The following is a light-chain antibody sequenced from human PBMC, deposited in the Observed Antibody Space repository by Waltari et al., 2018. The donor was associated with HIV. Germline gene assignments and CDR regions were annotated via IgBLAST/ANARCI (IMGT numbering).Light chain of an antibody. CDR3: QQSHNIPLT. CDR2: DAS. J-gene: IGKJ1*01. V-gene: IGKV1-NL1*01. CDR1: QGISNS. Sequence: DIQMTQSPSSLSASVGDRVTIPCRASQGISNSLAWYQQKPGKAPKLLLYDASRLQSGVPSRFSGSGSGTDYTLTISSLQPEDFATYFCQQSHNIPLTFGQGTKVEIK.